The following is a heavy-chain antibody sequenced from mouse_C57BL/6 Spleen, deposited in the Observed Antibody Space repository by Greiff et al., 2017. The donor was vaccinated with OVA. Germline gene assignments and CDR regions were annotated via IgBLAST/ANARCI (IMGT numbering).Heavy chain of an antibody. V-gene: IGHV3-6*01. Sequence: VQLKESGPGLVKPSQSLSLTCSVTGYSITSGYYWNWIRQFPGNKLEWMGYISYDGSNNYNPSLKNRISITRDTSKNQFFLKLNSVTTEDTATYYCARKEGAYWGQGTLVTVSA. CDR3: ARKEGAY. CDR1: GYSITSGYY. J-gene: IGHJ3*01. CDR2: ISYDGSN.